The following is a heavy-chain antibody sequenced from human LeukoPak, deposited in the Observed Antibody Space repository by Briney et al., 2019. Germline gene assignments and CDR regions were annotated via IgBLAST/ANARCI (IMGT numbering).Heavy chain of an antibody. CDR3: ARSSYSSSSSV. Sequence: PGGSLRLSCAVSGFTFSGFWMSWSRQATGKGLDWVAGINSDGSEGYYADVVKGRFTISRDNAKNSLYLQINSLRAEDTAVYYCARSSYSSSSSVWGQGTMVTVSS. CDR1: GFTFSGFW. V-gene: IGHV3-7*03. D-gene: IGHD6-6*01. J-gene: IGHJ3*01. CDR2: INSDGSEG.